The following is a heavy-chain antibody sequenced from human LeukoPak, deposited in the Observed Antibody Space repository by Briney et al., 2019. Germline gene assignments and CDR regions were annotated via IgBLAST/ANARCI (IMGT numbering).Heavy chain of an antibody. D-gene: IGHD5-24*01. CDR3: ATRVEMATILDY. J-gene: IGHJ4*02. V-gene: IGHV4-39*01. Sequence: SETLSPTCTVSGGSISNSSYYCGSIRQPPGKGLEWIGSIYYSGSTYYNPSLKSRVTISLHTSKNHFSLKLSSVPAADTAVYYCATRVEMATILDYWGQGTLVTVS. CDR2: IYYSGST. CDR1: GGSISNSSYY.